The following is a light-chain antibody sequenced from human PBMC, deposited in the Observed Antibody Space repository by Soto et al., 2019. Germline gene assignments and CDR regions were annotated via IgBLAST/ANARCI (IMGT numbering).Light chain of an antibody. CDR2: KVS. CDR3: MQAAPWPYT. V-gene: IGKV2-30*01. J-gene: IGKJ2*01. CDR1: QSFVYSDGSIY. Sequence: DVVMTQSPLSLPVTLGQPASISCRSSQSFVYSDGSIYLNWYHQRPGQSPRRLIYKVSTRDSGGPDSFSGSGSGTDFTLKISRVAAEDVGVYYCMQAAPWPYTFGQGTKLEI.